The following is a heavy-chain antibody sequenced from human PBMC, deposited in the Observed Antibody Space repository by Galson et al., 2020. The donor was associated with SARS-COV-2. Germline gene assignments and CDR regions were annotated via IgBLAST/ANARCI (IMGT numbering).Heavy chain of an antibody. CDR2: ISTYNAYT. J-gene: IGHJ4*02. V-gene: IGHV1-18*01. D-gene: IGHD3-22*01. Sequence: ASVKVSCKASGYMFLTYGISWVRQAPGQGLEWMGWISTYNAYTSYAQKFQGRVTMTTDTSTSTVYMDLRSLKSDDTAVYYCVRDRGYFDSSGDYQTPYYFDYWGPGTLVTVSS. CDR1: GYMFLTYG. CDR3: VRDRGYFDSSGDYQTPYYFDY.